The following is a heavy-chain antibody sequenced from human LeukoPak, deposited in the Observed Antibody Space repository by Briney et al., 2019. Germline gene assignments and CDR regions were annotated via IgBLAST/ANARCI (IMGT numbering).Heavy chain of an antibody. Sequence: PGGSLRLSCAASGFTFSSYWMSWVRQAPGKGLEWVANIKQDGSEKYYVDSVKGRFTISRDNAKNSLYLQMNSLRAEDTAVYHCARVHDFWSWDPWGQGTLVTVSS. D-gene: IGHD3-3*01. CDR1: GFTFSSYW. CDR2: IKQDGSEK. J-gene: IGHJ5*02. CDR3: ARVHDFWSWDP. V-gene: IGHV3-7*01.